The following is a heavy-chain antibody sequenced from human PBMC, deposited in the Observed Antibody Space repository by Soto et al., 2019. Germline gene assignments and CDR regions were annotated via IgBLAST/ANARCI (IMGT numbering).Heavy chain of an antibody. V-gene: IGHV2-5*02. Sequence: KESGPTLVKPTQTLTLTCTFSGFSLSTSGVGVGWIRQPPGKALEWLALIYWDDDKRYSPSLKSRLTIIKDTSRNQVILIMTNMDPVDTGTYYCVHRQSGPDWNGGDFDYWGQGTLVTVSS. D-gene: IGHD1-1*01. CDR3: VHRQSGPDWNGGDFDY. CDR2: IYWDDDK. CDR1: GFSLSTSGVG. J-gene: IGHJ4*02.